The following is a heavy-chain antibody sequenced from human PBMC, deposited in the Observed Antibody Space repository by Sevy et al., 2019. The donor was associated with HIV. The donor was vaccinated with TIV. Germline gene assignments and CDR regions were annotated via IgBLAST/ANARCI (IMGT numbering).Heavy chain of an antibody. V-gene: IGHV1-69*06. CDR1: GGTFSSYA. Sequence: ASVKVSCKASGGTFSSYAISWVRQAPGQGLEWMGGIIPIFGTANYAQKFQGRVTITADKSTITAYMELSSLGSEDTAVYYCARDEGDRKTDDAFDIWGQGTMVTVSS. D-gene: IGHD2-21*02. J-gene: IGHJ3*02. CDR2: IIPIFGTA. CDR3: ARDEGDRKTDDAFDI.